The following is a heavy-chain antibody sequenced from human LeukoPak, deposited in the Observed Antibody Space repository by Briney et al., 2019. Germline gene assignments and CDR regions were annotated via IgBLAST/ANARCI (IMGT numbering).Heavy chain of an antibody. J-gene: IGHJ4*02. Sequence: GGSLRLSCAASGFTFSSYSMNWVRQAPGKGLEWVSSISSSSSYIYYADSVKGRFTISRDNAKNSLYLQMNSLRDEDTAVYYCASSGITRVTTFVYWGGGTRVTVSS. V-gene: IGHV3-21*01. CDR1: GFTFSSYS. CDR3: ASSGITRVTTFVY. CDR2: ISSSSSYI. D-gene: IGHD4-17*01.